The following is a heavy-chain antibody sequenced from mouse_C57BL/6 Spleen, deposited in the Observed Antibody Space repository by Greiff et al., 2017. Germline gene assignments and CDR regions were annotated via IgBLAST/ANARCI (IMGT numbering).Heavy chain of an antibody. Sequence: EVKLVESGGGLVKPGGSLKLSCAASGFTFSDYGMHWVRQAPEKGLEWVATISDGGSYTYYPDNVKGRFTISRDNAKNNLYLQMSHLKAEDTAMYYCAREGAYYSNPRAMDYWGQGTSVTVSS. J-gene: IGHJ4*01. CDR3: AREGAYYSNPRAMDY. CDR1: GFTFSDYG. CDR2: ISDGGSYT. D-gene: IGHD2-5*01. V-gene: IGHV5-4*01.